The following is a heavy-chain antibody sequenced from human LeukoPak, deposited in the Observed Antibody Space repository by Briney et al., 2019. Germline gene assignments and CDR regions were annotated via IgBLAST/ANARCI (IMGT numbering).Heavy chain of an antibody. V-gene: IGHV3-23*01. CDR3: AKDVPGDYYDSSGYLGAFDI. CDR2: ISDSGSST. CDR1: GFTYSNYA. D-gene: IGHD3-22*01. Sequence: GGSLRLSCAASGFTYSNYALSWVRQGPGKGLEWVSAISDSGSSTHYADSVKGRFTISRDNSKNTLYLQMNSLRAEDTAIYYCAKDVPGDYYDSSGYLGAFDIWGQGTMVTFSS. J-gene: IGHJ3*02.